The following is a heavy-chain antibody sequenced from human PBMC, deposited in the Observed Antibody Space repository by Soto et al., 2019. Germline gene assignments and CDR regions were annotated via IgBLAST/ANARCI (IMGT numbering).Heavy chain of an antibody. Sequence: QVQLVESGGGVVQPGRSLRLSCAASGFTFNSYAMHSVRQAPGTGLVWVAVTSYDGSNNYYADSVKGRFPISRDNSKNKIYMQMNSLRAADSAVYYCAAGGLGWDFDYWGQGTLVTVSS. CDR3: AAGGLGWDFDY. CDR1: GFTFNSYA. V-gene: IGHV3-30-3*01. D-gene: IGHD3-16*01. J-gene: IGHJ4*02. CDR2: TSYDGSNN.